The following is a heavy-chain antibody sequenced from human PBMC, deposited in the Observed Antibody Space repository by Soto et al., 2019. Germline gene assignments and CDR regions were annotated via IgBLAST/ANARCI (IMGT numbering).Heavy chain of an antibody. CDR2: INPSGGST. D-gene: IGHD5-18*01. J-gene: IGHJ6*02. CDR3: AREGQDTAMDYYYYGMDV. Sequence: ASVKVSCKASGYTFTGYYMHWVRQAPGQGLEWMGIINPSGGSTSYAQKFQGRVTMTRDTSTSTVYMELSSLRSEDTAVYYCAREGQDTAMDYYYYGMDVWGQGTTVTVSS. V-gene: IGHV1-46*01. CDR1: GYTFTGYY.